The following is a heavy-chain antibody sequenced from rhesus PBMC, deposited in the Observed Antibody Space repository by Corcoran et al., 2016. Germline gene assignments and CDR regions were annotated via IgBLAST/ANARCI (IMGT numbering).Heavy chain of an antibody. CDR2: IYGSGSST. V-gene: IGHV4-169*01. Sequence: QLQLQESGPGLVKPSETLSLTCAVSGGSISSSYWSWIRQGPGKGLEWIGYIYGSGSSTNSNPSLKSLVTLSGETSKNQLSLRLSSVTAADTAVYDCARYSGYRYYFDYGGQGVLVTVSS. J-gene: IGHJ4*01. CDR1: GGSISSSY. CDR3: ARYSGYRYYFDY. D-gene: IGHD5-24*01.